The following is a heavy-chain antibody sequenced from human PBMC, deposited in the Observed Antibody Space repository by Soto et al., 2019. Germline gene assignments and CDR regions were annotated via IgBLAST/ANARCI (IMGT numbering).Heavy chain of an antibody. Sequence: SGPPLVNPTETLTLTCTVSGFSLTNGRLGVSWIRQPPGEALEWLAHFFSDAERSYSTSMQSRLNMYKDSSGSQVVLTMTNVAPADTATYFCARMDGDYNYYGLDVWGHGIAVTVSS. CDR3: ARMDGDYNYYGLDV. J-gene: IGHJ6*02. CDR1: GFSLTNGRLG. D-gene: IGHD4-17*01. V-gene: IGHV2-26*01. CDR2: FFSDAER.